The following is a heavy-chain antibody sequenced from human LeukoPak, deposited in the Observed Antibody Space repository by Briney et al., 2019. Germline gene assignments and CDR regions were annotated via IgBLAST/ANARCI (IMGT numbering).Heavy chain of an antibody. J-gene: IGHJ6*04. CDR2: ISAYNGNT. Sequence: ASVKVSCKASGYTDTSYGISWGRQAPGQGLEWMGWISAYNGNTNYAQKLQGRVTMTTDTSTSKDYVELRSLRSDDTAVYYCARVDRLLWFGEFYGMDVWVKGTTVTVSS. CDR3: ARVDRLLWFGEFYGMDV. V-gene: IGHV1-18*04. D-gene: IGHD3-10*01. CDR1: GYTDTSYG.